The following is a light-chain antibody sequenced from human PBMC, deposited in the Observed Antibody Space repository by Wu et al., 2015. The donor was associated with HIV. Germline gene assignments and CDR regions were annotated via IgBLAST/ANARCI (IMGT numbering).Light chain of an antibody. Sequence: ASVGDRVTITCRASQNINSYLVWYQQKPGRAPKLLIYSASTLQSGVPSRFSGSGSGTEYTLTISCLQSEDFANYYCQQYYSHPVTFGQGTQVEIK. J-gene: IGKJ1*01. CDR1: QNINSY. CDR3: QQYYSHPVT. V-gene: IGKV1-8*01. CDR2: SAS.